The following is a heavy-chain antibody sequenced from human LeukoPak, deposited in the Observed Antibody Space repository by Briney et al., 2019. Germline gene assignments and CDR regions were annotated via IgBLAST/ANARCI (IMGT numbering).Heavy chain of an antibody. Sequence: GGSLRLSCAASGFTLSSYAMSWVRQAPGKALEWVSAIRGSGGSTYYADSVKGRFTISRDNSKNTLYLQMNSLRAEDTAVYYCAKGVPFTKVWGVTPVYFDYWGQGTLVTVSS. V-gene: IGHV3-23*01. CDR3: AKGVPFTKVWGVTPVYFDY. D-gene: IGHD3-10*01. J-gene: IGHJ4*02. CDR2: IRGSGGST. CDR1: GFTLSSYA.